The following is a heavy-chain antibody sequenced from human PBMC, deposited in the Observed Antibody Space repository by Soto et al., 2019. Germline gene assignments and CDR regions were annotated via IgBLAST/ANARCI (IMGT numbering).Heavy chain of an antibody. CDR3: ARDYYDSSGYHGFDY. V-gene: IGHV4-59*01. D-gene: IGHD3-22*01. Sequence: KPSETLSLTCTVSGGSISSYYWSWIRQPPGKGLEWIGYIYYSGSTNYNPSLKSRVTISVDTSKNQFSLKLSSVTAADTAVYYCARDYYDSSGYHGFDYWGQGTLVTVSS. J-gene: IGHJ4*02. CDR1: GGSISSYY. CDR2: IYYSGST.